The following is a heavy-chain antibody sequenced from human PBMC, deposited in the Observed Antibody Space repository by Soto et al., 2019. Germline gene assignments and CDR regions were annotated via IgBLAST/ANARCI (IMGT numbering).Heavy chain of an antibody. J-gene: IGHJ5*02. CDR2: IKPDDET. CDR1: GFTVGSAF. D-gene: IGHD3-16*02. Sequence: EQLVESGGTLVQPGGSLRLSCAVSGFTVGSAFMNWVRHAPGKGLEWGSMIKPDDETYYADSVKGRFIISRDTSKNTLDLQMNNLRVEDTALYYCTGGRCYLIDPWGQGTLVIVSS. V-gene: IGHV3-66*01. CDR3: TGGRCYLIDP.